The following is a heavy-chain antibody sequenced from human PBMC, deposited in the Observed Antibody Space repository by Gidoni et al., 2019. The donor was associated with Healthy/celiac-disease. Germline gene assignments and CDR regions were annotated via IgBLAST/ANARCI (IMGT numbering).Heavy chain of an antibody. J-gene: IGHJ3*02. Sequence: QVQLVQSGAVVQKPGSSVKVSCTASGGTFSPYANRCVRQAPGQGPEWMGGINPIFGTANYAQKFQGRVTITADKSTSTAYMELSSLRSEDTAVYYCARDGGYYYDSSGYYQHDAFDIWGQGTMVTVSS. V-gene: IGHV1-69*06. CDR3: ARDGGYYYDSSGYYQHDAFDI. D-gene: IGHD3-22*01. CDR2: INPIFGTA. CDR1: GGTFSPYA.